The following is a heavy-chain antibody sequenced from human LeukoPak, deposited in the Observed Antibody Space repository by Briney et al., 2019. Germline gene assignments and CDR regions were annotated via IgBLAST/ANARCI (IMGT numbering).Heavy chain of an antibody. V-gene: IGHV3-33*08. CDR1: GFTFSSYG. CDR2: IGNRGAAK. D-gene: IGHD1-14*01. CDR3: ARDFWGEPAGH. J-gene: IGHJ4*02. Sequence: GGSLRLSCAASGFTFSSYGIHWVRQAPGKGLEWVAVIGNRGAAKYYADFVRGRFIISRDNSQNTVDLQMNSLRVEDTAVYYCARDFWGEPAGHWGQGTLVTVSS.